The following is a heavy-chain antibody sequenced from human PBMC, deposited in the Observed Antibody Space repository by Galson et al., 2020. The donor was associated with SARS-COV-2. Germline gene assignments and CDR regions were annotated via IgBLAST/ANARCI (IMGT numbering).Heavy chain of an antibody. Sequence: SVKVSCKASGGTFSSYAISWVRQAPGQGLEWMGGIIPIFGTANYAQKFQGRVTITADESTSTAYMELSSLRSEDTAVYYCASGGTRAVGYYYYYGMDVWGQGTTVTVSS. D-gene: IGHD1-26*01. CDR1: GGTFSSYA. CDR2: IIPIFGTA. J-gene: IGHJ6*02. V-gene: IGHV1-69*13. CDR3: ASGGTRAVGYYYYYGMDV.